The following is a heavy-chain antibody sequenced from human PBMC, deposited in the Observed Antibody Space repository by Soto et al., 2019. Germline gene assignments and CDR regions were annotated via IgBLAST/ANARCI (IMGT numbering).Heavy chain of an antibody. V-gene: IGHV3-48*02. J-gene: IGHJ3*02. CDR2: ISSSSSTI. D-gene: IGHD2-21*02. CDR3: ARVKKGWAYCGGDCYSGDAFDI. Sequence: PGGSLRLSCAASGFTFSSYSMNWVRQAPGKGLEWVSYISSSSSTIYYADSVKGRFTISRDNAKNSLYLQMSSLRDEDTAVYYCARVKKGWAYCGGDCYSGDAFDIWGQGTMVTVSS. CDR1: GFTFSSYS.